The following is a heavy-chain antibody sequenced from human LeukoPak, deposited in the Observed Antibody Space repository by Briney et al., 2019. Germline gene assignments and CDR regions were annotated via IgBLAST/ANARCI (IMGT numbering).Heavy chain of an antibody. CDR2: VIAIFGRV. D-gene: IGHD3-22*01. Sequence: ASVKVSCKASAYTFTSYDMHWVRQAPGQGLEWMGGVIAIFGRVKYGQKFQGRATITTDESTSTAYMELSSLTSEDTGVYYCARGELGDSSGFSFFDYWGQGTLVTVSS. CDR1: AYTFTSYD. CDR3: ARGELGDSSGFSFFDY. J-gene: IGHJ4*02. V-gene: IGHV1-69*05.